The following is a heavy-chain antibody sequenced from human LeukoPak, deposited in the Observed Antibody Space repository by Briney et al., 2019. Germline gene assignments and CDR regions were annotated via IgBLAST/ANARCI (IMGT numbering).Heavy chain of an antibody. CDR1: GYTFTDYH. J-gene: IGHJ4*02. V-gene: IGHV1-2*02. CDR3: ARESSSSWYLYYFDY. CDR2: INPNSGGT. Sequence: ASVKVSCKASGYTFTDYHIHWVRQAPGQGLEWMGWINPNSGGTNYAGKFQGRVTMTSDTSISTADMDLSRLRSDDTAVYYCARESSSSWYLYYFDYWGQGTLVTVSS. D-gene: IGHD6-13*01.